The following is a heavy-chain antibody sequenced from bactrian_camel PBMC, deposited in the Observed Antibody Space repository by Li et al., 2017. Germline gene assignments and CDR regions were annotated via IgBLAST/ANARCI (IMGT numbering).Heavy chain of an antibody. D-gene: IGHD5*01. CDR1: GRNYVKWC. CDR2: IGRDGIT. Sequence: HVQLVESGGDSVQAGGSLRLSCAASGRNYVKWCMGWFRQVPGKEREGVACIGRDGITMYSDSVKDRFTISKDNAMNTLYLQMDSLKPEDSAMYYCARSRFVFRGCDLSTSGYYYGGQGTQVTVS. V-gene: IGHV3S55*01. CDR3: ARSRFVFRGCDLSTSGYYY. J-gene: IGHJ4*01.